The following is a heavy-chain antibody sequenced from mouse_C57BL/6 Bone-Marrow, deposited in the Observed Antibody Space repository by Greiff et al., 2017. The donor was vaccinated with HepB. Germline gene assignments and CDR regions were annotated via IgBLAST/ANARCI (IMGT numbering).Heavy chain of an antibody. CDR3: ARGGNYGVYAMDY. CDR2: ISYSGST. V-gene: IGHV3-8*01. J-gene: IGHJ4*01. D-gene: IGHD2-1*01. CDR1: GYSITSDY. Sequence: EVKLMESGPGLAKPSQPLSLTCSVTGYSITSDYWNWIRKFPGNKLEYMGYISYSGSTYYNPSLKSRISITRDTSKNQYYLQLNSVTTEDTATYYCARGGNYGVYAMDYWGQGTSVTVSS.